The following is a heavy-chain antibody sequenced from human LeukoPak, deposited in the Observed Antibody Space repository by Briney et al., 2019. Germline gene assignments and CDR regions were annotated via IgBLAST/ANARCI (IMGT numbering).Heavy chain of an antibody. V-gene: IGHV1-69*13. J-gene: IGHJ3*02. CDR2: IIPIFGTA. D-gene: IGHD5-18*01. Sequence: ASVKVSCKASGGTFSSYAISWVRQVPGQGLEWMGRIIPIFGTANYAQKFQGRVTITADESTSTAYMQLTSLTSEDTAVYYSARLFTVDTAMVIDAFDIWGQGTMVTVSS. CDR1: GGTFSSYA. CDR3: ARLFTVDTAMVIDAFDI.